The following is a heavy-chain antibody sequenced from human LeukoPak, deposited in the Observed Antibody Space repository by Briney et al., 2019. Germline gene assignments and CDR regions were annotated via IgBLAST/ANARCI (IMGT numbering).Heavy chain of an antibody. CDR3: AKDYCSSTSCYIDY. CDR1: GFTFSSYA. CDR2: VSGGGANT. J-gene: IGHJ4*02. Sequence: GGSLRLSCAASGFTFSSYAMSWVRLALGKGLEWVSAVSGGGANTYYADSVKGRFTISRDNSKNTLYLQMNSLRAEDTAVYYCAKDYCSSTSCYIDYWGQGTLVTVSS. V-gene: IGHV3-23*01. D-gene: IGHD2-2*02.